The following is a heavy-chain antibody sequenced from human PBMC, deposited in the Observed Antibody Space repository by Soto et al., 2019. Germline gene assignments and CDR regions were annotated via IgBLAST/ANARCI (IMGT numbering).Heavy chain of an antibody. D-gene: IGHD3-22*01. J-gene: IGHJ5*02. V-gene: IGHV4-59*01. CDR2: FCYTGST. CDR1: GGSISGRC. Sequence: LSLTCTVSGGSISGRCWSWVRQSPGKGLEWIGYFCYTGSTNYNPSLKSRVTISVDRSKTQCSLKLTSVTAADTAVYYCAKSHYDSSGYYIIDHWGQGTLVTVSS. CDR3: AKSHYDSSGYYIIDH.